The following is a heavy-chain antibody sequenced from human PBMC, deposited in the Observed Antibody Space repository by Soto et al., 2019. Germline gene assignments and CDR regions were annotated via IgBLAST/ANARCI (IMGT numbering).Heavy chain of an antibody. V-gene: IGHV1-8*01. J-gene: IGHJ5*02. CDR3: ARMYGGSTLDT. D-gene: IGHD6-6*01. CDR1: GYTFIHYD. Sequence: QVRLEQSGAEVKKPGASVKVSCKASGYTFIHYDINWVRQATRQGLEWMGWMNPESGNTGFAQKFQGRVTMTRNTSITTAYLELSSLTSGDTAIYYCARMYGGSTLDTWGQGSLVVVSS. CDR2: MNPESGNT.